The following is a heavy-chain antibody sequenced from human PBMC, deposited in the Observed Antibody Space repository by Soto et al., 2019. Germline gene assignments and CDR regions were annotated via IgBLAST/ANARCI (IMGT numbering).Heavy chain of an antibody. Sequence: GGSLRLSCAASGFTFSSYWMHWVRQAPGKGLVWVSRINSDGSSTSYADSVKGRFTISRDNTKNTLYLQMNSLRAEDTAVYYCAIRASYYDSSGYFDYWGQGTLVTVSS. CDR1: GFTFSSYW. J-gene: IGHJ4*02. V-gene: IGHV3-74*01. CDR3: AIRASYYDSSGYFDY. D-gene: IGHD3-22*01. CDR2: INSDGSST.